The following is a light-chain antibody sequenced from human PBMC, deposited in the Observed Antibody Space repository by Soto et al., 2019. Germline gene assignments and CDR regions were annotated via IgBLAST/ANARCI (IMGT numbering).Light chain of an antibody. V-gene: IGKV3-11*01. CDR1: QSVTTY. CDR3: LQRSNWPPLLS. CDR2: EAS. J-gene: IGKJ4*01. Sequence: EIVLTQSPATLSLSPGERATLSCRASQSVTTYLAWYQQKPGQAPRLLIYEASSRATGIPARFSGSGSGTDFTLTLSSLEPEDFEFYYCLQRSNWPPLLSFGGGTKVEIK.